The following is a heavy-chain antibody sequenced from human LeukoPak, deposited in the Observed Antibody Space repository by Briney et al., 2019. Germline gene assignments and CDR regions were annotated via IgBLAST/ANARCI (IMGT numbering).Heavy chain of an antibody. CDR2: ISGSGGST. J-gene: IGHJ4*02. Sequence: PGGSLRLSCVASGFTFSTYSMTWVRQAPVKGLEWVSGISGSGGSTYYADSVKGRFTISRDNSKNTLYLQMNNLRAEDTALYYCVKGYWKPAYWGQGTLVTVSS. CDR3: VKGYWKPAY. D-gene: IGHD1-1*01. CDR1: GFTFSTYS. V-gene: IGHV3-23*01.